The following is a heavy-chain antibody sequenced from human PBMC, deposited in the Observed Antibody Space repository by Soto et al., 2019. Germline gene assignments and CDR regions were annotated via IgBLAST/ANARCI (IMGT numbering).Heavy chain of an antibody. CDR2: MNPDSGNT. Sequence: ASVKVPCKASGYTLTNYDIHWVRQATGQGLEWMGWMNPDSGNTGQSKQFQGRVTITRDTSASTAYMELSSLRSEDTAVYYCARVTMISNWFDPWGQGTLVTVSS. CDR3: ARVTMISNWFDP. V-gene: IGHV1-8*01. CDR1: GYTLTNYD. J-gene: IGHJ5*02. D-gene: IGHD3-22*01.